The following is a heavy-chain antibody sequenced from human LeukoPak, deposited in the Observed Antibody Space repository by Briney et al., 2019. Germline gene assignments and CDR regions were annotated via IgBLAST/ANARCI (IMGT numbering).Heavy chain of an antibody. CDR2: IKGDGSEK. Sequence: GGSLRLSCAASGFTFSDYWMTWVRQAPGKGLEWVANIKGDGSEKYYADSVKGRFTISRDNAKNSLYLQMNSLRAEDTAVYYCARAGGYNSILGYWGQGTLVTVSS. J-gene: IGHJ4*02. CDR3: ARAGGYNSILGY. V-gene: IGHV3-7*01. CDR1: GFTFSDYW. D-gene: IGHD5-24*01.